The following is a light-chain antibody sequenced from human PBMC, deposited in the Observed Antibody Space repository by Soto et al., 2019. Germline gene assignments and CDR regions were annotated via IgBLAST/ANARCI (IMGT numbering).Light chain of an antibody. CDR3: QQHINWPLT. CDR2: EAS. V-gene: IGKV3-11*01. Sequence: EIVLTPSQATLSLSPWERATLYFNARQTVSSSLAWYQQKPGQAPRLLIYEASNRATGIPDRFSGSGSGADFTLTISSLEPEDFALYYCQQHINWPLTFGGGTKVDI. CDR1: QTVSSS. J-gene: IGKJ4*01.